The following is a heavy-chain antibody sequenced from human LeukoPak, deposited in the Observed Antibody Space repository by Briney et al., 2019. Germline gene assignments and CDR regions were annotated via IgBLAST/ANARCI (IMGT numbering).Heavy chain of an antibody. V-gene: IGHV1-24*01. CDR1: GYTLTELS. J-gene: IGHJ3*02. CDR2: FDPEDGET. CDR3: ATDGSYYDSSGYYFRLGAFDI. Sequence: GASVKVSCKVSGYTLTELSMHWVRQAPGKGLEWMGGFDPEDGETIYAQKLQGRVTMTEDTSTDTAYMELSSLRSEDTAVYYCATDGSYYDSSGYYFRLGAFDIWGQGTMVTVSS. D-gene: IGHD3-22*01.